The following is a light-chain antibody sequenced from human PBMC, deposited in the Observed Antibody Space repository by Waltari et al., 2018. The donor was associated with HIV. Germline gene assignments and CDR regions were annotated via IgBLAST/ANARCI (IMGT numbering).Light chain of an antibody. V-gene: IGLV3-25*03. J-gene: IGLJ1*01. Sequence: SYELTQPPSVSVSPGQTSRTTCSGDSLSDQYVYWYQQKPGQAPVLVMYKDTERPSGIPQRFFGSTSGTTVTLTIDGVQAEDEADYYCQSADTSDTYYVFGSGTHVTVL. CDR3: QSADTSDTYYV. CDR2: KDT. CDR1: SLSDQY.